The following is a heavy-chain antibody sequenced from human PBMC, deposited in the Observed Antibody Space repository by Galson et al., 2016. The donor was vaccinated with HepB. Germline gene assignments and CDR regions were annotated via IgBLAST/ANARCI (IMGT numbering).Heavy chain of an antibody. V-gene: IGHV1-69*13. J-gene: IGHJ5*02. CDR1: GGTFSNYA. Sequence: SVKVSCKASGGTFSNYAITWVRQAPGQGLEWMGGIIPIFGTANYGQKFQGRVTITADEFTSTAYMELSSLRSEDTAIYYCASPGPYCSGGNCYSINPFPRWFDPWGQGTLVTVSS. CDR3: ASPGPYCSGGNCYSINPFPRWFDP. D-gene: IGHD2-15*01. CDR2: IIPIFGTA.